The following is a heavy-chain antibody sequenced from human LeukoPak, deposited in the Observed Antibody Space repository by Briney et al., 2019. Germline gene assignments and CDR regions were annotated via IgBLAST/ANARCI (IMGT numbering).Heavy chain of an antibody. J-gene: IGHJ6*03. CDR1: GFTFSTYG. D-gene: IGHD3-10*01. V-gene: IGHV3-30*18. CDR2: ISYDGSDK. CDR3: AKWGPNYGSGPILYYYYMDV. Sequence: TGGSLRLSCAASGFTFSTYGMHWVRQAPGKGLEWVALISYDGSDKYYAESVKGRFTISRDNSKNTLFLQMNSLRPEDTAVYYCAKWGPNYGSGPILYYYYMDVWGKGTTVTVSS.